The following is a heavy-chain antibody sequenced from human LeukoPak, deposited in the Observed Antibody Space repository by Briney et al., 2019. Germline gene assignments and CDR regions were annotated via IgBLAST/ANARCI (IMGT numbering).Heavy chain of an antibody. Sequence: PGRSLRPXXXASGFTFXXXXXXXVRQAPGKXXXXXXXXWNDGXNXYCAASVXXXXTXSRDNSKNTLYLQMNSLRVEDXAVYYCARDSARGYQLLPYFDYWGQGTLVTVSS. CDR3: ARDSARGYQLLPYFDY. J-gene: IGHJ4*02. CDR2: XWNDGXNX. CDR1: GFTFXXXX. V-gene: IGHV3-33*01. D-gene: IGHD2-2*01.